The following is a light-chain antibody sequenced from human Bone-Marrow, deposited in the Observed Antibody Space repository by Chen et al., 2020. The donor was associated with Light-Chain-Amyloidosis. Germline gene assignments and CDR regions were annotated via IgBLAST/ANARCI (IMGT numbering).Light chain of an antibody. CDR1: NTGSKS. V-gene: IGLV3-21*02. Sequence: SYVLTQPSSASVAPGPTATIPCGGNNTGSKSVHWYQQTPGQAPLLVVYDDSERPSGIPERLCGCKAGTATTLTSSRVEAGDEADYYCPVCDRSSDRPMFGGGTKLTVL. CDR3: PVCDRSSDRPM. J-gene: IGLJ3*02. CDR2: DDS.